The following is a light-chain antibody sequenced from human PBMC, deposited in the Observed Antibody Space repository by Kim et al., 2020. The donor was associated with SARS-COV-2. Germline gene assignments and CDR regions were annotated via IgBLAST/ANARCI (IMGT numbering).Light chain of an antibody. Sequence: GQSITISCTGGSSDIGKYNTVAWHQQHPGKTPKLILFHVSSRPSWISNRFSGSKSGITASLTISGLQPDDEADYYCSSYISSTSLVFGGGTRVTVL. V-gene: IGLV2-14*03. J-gene: IGLJ2*01. CDR3: SSYISSTSLV. CDR2: HVS. CDR1: SSDIGKYNT.